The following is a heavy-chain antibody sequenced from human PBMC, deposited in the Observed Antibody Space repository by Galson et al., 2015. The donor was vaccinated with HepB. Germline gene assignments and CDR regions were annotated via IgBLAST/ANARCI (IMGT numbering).Heavy chain of an antibody. D-gene: IGHD3-22*01. V-gene: IGHV3-23*01. CDR1: GFIFSSNV. J-gene: IGHJ6*02. CDR2: ISGSGGST. Sequence: SLRLSCAASGFIFSSNVMRWVRQAPGKGLEWVSDISGSGGSTNYADSVKGRFTISRDNSENTLYLQMNSLRAEDTAVYYCATQGDYYDSSGLHKFYTYYDMDVWGQGTTVTVSS. CDR3: ATQGDYYDSSGLHKFYTYYDMDV.